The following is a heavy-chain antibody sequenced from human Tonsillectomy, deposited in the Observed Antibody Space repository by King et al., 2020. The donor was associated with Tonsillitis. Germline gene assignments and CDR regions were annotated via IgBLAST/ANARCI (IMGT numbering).Heavy chain of an antibody. J-gene: IGHJ4*02. CDR1: GFTFDDYA. V-gene: IGHV3-9*01. CDR3: VKEIRGFDSIGYFDY. D-gene: IGHD3-22*01. CDR2: VSWNNGNM. Sequence: VQLVESGGGLVQPGRSLRLSCAASGFTFDDYAMHWVRQAPGKGLEWISGVSWNNGNMGYADSVRGRFTVSRDNAKNSLYLQMNSLRTEDTAFYYCVKEIRGFDSIGYFDYCGQGTLVTVSS.